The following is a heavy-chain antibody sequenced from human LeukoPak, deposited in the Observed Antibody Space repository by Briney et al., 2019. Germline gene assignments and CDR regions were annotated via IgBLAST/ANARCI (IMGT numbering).Heavy chain of an antibody. Sequence: ASVKVSCKASGGTFSNYAISWVRQAPGQGLEWMGWISAYNGNTNYAQKLQGRVTMTTDTSTSTAYMELRSLRSDDTAVYYCARVQGELWFGDPDYWGQGTLVTVSS. J-gene: IGHJ4*02. CDR2: ISAYNGNT. V-gene: IGHV1-18*01. CDR1: GGTFSNYA. CDR3: ARVQGELWFGDPDY. D-gene: IGHD3-10*01.